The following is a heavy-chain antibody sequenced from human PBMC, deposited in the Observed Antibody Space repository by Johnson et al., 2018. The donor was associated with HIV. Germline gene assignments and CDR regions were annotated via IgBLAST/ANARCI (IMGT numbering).Heavy chain of an antibody. CDR1: GFTFSSYG. J-gene: IGHJ3*01. D-gene: IGHD3-3*01. V-gene: IGHV3-30*19. CDR2: ISYDGRSE. Sequence: QVQLVESGGGVVQPGGSLRLSCAASGFTFSSYGMHWVRQAPGKGLQWVAVISYDGRSEFYADSVKGRFSISKDSSQHMVFLQMNSLRPDDTAVYYCAREDWFDLVDAFDLWGQGTMVIVSS. CDR3: AREDWFDLVDAFDL.